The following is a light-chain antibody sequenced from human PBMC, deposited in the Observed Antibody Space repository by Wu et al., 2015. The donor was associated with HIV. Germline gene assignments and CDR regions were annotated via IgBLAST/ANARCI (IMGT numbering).Light chain of an antibody. CDR2: GAS. CDR3: QQSATSPWT. V-gene: IGKV3-20*01. J-gene: IGKJ1*01. Sequence: EIVLTQSPGTLSLSPGERATLSCRASQSVSSSYLAWYQQKPGQTPRLLIYGASSRAIGIPDRFSGSGSGTDFTLIISRLEPADFAVYYCQQSATSPWTSGQGTKVDIK. CDR1: QSVSSSY.